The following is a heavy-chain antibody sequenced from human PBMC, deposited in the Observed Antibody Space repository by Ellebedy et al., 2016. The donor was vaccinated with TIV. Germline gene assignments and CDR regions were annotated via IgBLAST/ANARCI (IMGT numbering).Heavy chain of an antibody. J-gene: IGHJ4*02. V-gene: IGHV4-59*01. D-gene: IGHD3-9*01. CDR1: GGSISSYY. CDR2: IYYSGST. CDR3: ARTTYYDILTGYYITYYFDY. Sequence: SETLSLTXTVSGGSISSYYWSWIRQPPGKGLEWIGYIYYSGSTNYNPSLKSRVTISVDTSKNQFSLKLSSVTAADTAVYYCARTTYYDILTGYYITYYFDYWGQGTLVTVSS.